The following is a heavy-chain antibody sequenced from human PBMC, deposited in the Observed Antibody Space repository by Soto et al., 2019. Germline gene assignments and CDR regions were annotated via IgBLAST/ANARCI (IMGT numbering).Heavy chain of an antibody. Sequence: PGGSLRLSCVASGFTFRSYWMHWVRQAPGKGLVWVSHINGDGSTTSYADSVKGRFTISRDNAKNTVYLQMNSLRDEDTAVYYCARGGGYSYGYIGYWGQGTLVNVSS. J-gene: IGHJ4*02. CDR3: ARGGGYSYGYIGY. D-gene: IGHD5-18*01. CDR2: INGDGSTT. V-gene: IGHV3-74*01. CDR1: GFTFRSYW.